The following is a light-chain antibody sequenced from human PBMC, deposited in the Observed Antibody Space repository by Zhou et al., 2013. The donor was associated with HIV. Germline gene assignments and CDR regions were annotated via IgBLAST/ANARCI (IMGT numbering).Light chain of an antibody. CDR2: KAS. V-gene: IGKV1-5*03. CDR1: QSISSW. CDR3: QKYNSAPPFT. Sequence: DVQMTQSPSTLSASVGDRVTITCRASQSISSWLAWYQQKPGKAPNVLIHKASSLESGVPSRFSGSGSDTDFTLTISSLQAEDFATYYCQKYNSAPPFTFGPGTKVDIK. J-gene: IGKJ3*01.